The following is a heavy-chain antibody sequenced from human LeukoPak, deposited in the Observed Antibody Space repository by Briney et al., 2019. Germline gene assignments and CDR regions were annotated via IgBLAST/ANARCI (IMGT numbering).Heavy chain of an antibody. J-gene: IGHJ6*04. CDR2: ISYDGSNK. D-gene: IGHD3-10*01. V-gene: IGHV3-30*18. CDR1: GFTFSSYG. Sequence: GGSLRLSCAASGFTFSSYGMHWVRQAPGKGLEWVAVISYDGSNKYYADSVKGRFTISRNNSKNTLYLQMNSLRAEDTAVYYCAKDATMVRGARYYYYGMDVWGKGTTVTVSS. CDR3: AKDATMVRGARYYYYGMDV.